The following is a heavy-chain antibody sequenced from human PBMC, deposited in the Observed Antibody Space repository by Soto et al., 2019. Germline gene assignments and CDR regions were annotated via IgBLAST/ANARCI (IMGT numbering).Heavy chain of an antibody. CDR1: GYTFTSYG. Sequence: QVQLVQSGAEVKKPGASVKVSCKASGYTFTSYGISWVRQAPGQGLEWMGWISAYNGNTNYAQKLQGRVTMTTDTPTRTAYMELSSLSSDDTAVYYCARDRLIVVVPAAISSWFDPWGQGTLVTVSS. V-gene: IGHV1-18*01. CDR3: ARDRLIVVVPAAISSWFDP. D-gene: IGHD2-2*01. CDR2: ISAYNGNT. J-gene: IGHJ5*02.